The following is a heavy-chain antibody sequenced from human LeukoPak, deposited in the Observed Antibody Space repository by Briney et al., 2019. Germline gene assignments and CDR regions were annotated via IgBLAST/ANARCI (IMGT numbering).Heavy chain of an antibody. V-gene: IGHV3-30*02. D-gene: IGHD3-3*01. CDR2: IRYDGSDK. CDR1: GFTFSSYG. Sequence: PGGSLRLSCAASGFTFSSYGMHWVRQAPGKGLAWAAFIRYDGSDKYYADSVKGRFTISRDNSKNTLYLQMNSLRAEDTAVYYCAKDSGYYDFWSGYYVSGYYFDYWGQGTLVTVSS. CDR3: AKDSGYYDFWSGYYVSGYYFDY. J-gene: IGHJ4*02.